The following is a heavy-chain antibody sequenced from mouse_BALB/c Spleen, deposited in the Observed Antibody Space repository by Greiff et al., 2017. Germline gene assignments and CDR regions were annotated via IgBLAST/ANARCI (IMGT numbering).Heavy chain of an antibody. J-gene: IGHJ3*01. CDR2: ISSGGSYT. V-gene: IGHV5-6-4*01. Sequence: EVQGVESGGGLVKPGGSLKLSCAASGFTFSSYTMSWVRQTPEKRLEWVATISSGGSYTYYPDSVKGRFTISRDNAKNTLYLQMSSLKSEDTAMYYCARERDGNYEGVWFAYWGQGTLVTVSA. CDR1: GFTFSSYT. CDR3: ARERDGNYEGVWFAY. D-gene: IGHD2-1*01.